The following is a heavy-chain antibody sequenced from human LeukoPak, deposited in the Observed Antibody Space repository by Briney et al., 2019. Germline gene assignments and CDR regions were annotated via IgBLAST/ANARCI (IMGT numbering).Heavy chain of an antibody. J-gene: IGHJ3*02. CDR3: ARDSPKLVGATSFVGDAFDI. Sequence: ASVKVSCKASGYTFTSYYMHWVRQAPGQGLEWMGMINPSGGSTSYAQKFQGRVTMTRDTSTSTVYMELSSLRSEDTAVYYCARDSPKLVGATSFVGDAFDIWGQGTMVTVSS. CDR2: INPSGGST. V-gene: IGHV1-46*01. CDR1: GYTFTSYY. D-gene: IGHD1-26*01.